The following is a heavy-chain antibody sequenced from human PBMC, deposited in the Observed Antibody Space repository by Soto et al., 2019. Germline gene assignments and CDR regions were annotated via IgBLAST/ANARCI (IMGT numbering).Heavy chain of an antibody. Sequence: QVQLVQSGAEVKKPGASVKVSCKASGYTFTSYGISWVRQAPGQGLEWMGWISAYNGNTNYAQKLQGRVTMTTDTTTIKAYMELRSLRSDGTAVYYCASRLVVVAAAPLDYWGQGTLVTVSS. J-gene: IGHJ4*02. CDR3: ASRLVVVAAAPLDY. D-gene: IGHD2-15*01. CDR2: ISAYNGNT. V-gene: IGHV1-18*01. CDR1: GYTFTSYG.